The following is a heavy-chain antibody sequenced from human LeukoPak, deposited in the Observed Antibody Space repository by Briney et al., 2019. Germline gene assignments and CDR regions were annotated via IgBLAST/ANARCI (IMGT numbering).Heavy chain of an antibody. J-gene: IGHJ4*02. Sequence: GGSLRLSCSASGYTFEDYGMHWIRQAPGKGLEWVSGISWSRGTTAYADSVKGRFTISRDNAKNSLYLQMKSLRAEDTALYYCAKGSTLSYSSTWCDYWGQGTLVTVSS. CDR1: GYTFEDYG. CDR3: AKGSTLSYSSTWCDY. V-gene: IGHV3-9*01. D-gene: IGHD6-13*01. CDR2: ISWSRGTT.